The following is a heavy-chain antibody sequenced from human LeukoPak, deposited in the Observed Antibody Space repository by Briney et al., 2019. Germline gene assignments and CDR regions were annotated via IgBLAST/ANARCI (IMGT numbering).Heavy chain of an antibody. CDR1: GFTFSNYG. Sequence: PGGSLRLSCAESGFTFSNYGMHRVRQAPGKGLEWVAFIRYDGTNKYYADSVKGRFTISRDNSKNTLYLQMNSLRAEDTAVYYCAKLGSWTLLEVRFTLNLEYYFDYWGQGTLVTVSS. J-gene: IGHJ4*02. CDR2: IRYDGTNK. V-gene: IGHV3-30*02. D-gene: IGHD3-10*01. CDR3: AKLGSWTLLEVRFTLNLEYYFDY.